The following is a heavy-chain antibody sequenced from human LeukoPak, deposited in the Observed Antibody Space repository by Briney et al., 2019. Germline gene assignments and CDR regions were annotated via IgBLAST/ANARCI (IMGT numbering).Heavy chain of an antibody. V-gene: IGHV3-30*03. J-gene: IGHJ6*04. CDR1: GFTFNSYG. CDR3: ARGETVAAPHYGMDV. D-gene: IGHD2-15*01. CDR2: ISYHGSNK. Sequence: GGSLRLSCAASGFTFNSYGMHWVRQAPGKGLEWVAVISYHGSNKHYADPVKGRFTISRDNSKNTLYLQMNSLRAEDTAVYYCARGETVAAPHYGMDVWGKGTTVTVSS.